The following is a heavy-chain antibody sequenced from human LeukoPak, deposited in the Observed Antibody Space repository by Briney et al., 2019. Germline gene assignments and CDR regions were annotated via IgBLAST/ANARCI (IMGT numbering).Heavy chain of an antibody. V-gene: IGHV5-51*01. CDR2: IYPGDSDT. CDR1: GYSFTSYW. Sequence: GESLKISCKGSGYSFTSYWIGWVRQMPGKGLEWMGNIYPGDSDTRYSPSFQGQVTISADKSISTAYLQWSSLKASDTAMYYCARHVTIFGVVTYYMDVWGKGTTVTVSS. D-gene: IGHD3-3*01. CDR3: ARHVTIFGVVTYYMDV. J-gene: IGHJ6*03.